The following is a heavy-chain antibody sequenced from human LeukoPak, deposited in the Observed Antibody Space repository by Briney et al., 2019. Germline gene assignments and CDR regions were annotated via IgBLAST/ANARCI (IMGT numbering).Heavy chain of an antibody. CDR3: ARESGYSSSHAFDY. Sequence: SQTLSLTCTVSGGSISSGDYYWSWIRQPPGKGLEWIGYIYYSGSTYYNPSLKRRVTISVDTSKNQFSLKLSSVTAADTAVYYCARESGYSSSHAFDYWGQGTLVTVSS. D-gene: IGHD6-13*01. V-gene: IGHV4-30-4*08. CDR1: GGSISSGDYY. CDR2: IYYSGST. J-gene: IGHJ4*02.